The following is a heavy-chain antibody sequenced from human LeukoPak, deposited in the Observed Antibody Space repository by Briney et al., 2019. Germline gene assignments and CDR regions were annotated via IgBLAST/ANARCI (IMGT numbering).Heavy chain of an antibody. CDR2: ISAYNGNT. J-gene: IGHJ6*02. D-gene: IGHD3-22*01. CDR1: GYTFTSYG. Sequence: ASVKVSCKASGYTFTSYGISWVRQAPGQGLEWMGWISAYNGNTNYAQKLQGRVTMTTDTSTSTAYMELSSLRSEDTAVYYCARTTIDPRYGMDVWGQGTTVTVSS. CDR3: ARTTIDPRYGMDV. V-gene: IGHV1-18*01.